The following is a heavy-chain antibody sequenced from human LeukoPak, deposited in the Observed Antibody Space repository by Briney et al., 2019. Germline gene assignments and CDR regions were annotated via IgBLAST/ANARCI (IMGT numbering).Heavy chain of an antibody. CDR1: GFTFSSYA. CDR2: IRDSGSST. CDR3: AKYGPQDSGSSHFDY. V-gene: IGHV3-23*01. Sequence: GGSLRLSCAASGFTFSSYAMSWVRQAPGKGLEWVSAIRDSGSSTHYADSVKGRFTTSRDNSKNTLFLQMNSLRAEGTAIYYCAKYGPQDSGSSHFDYRGQGALVTVSS. D-gene: IGHD1-26*01. J-gene: IGHJ4*02.